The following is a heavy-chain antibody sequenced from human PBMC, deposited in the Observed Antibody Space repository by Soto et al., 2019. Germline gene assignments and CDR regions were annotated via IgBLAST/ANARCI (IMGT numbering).Heavy chain of an antibody. CDR2: IRRRANSYAT. Sequence: GGSLRLSCAASGFTFSGSAMHWVRQASGKGLEWVGRIRRRANSYATADAASVKGRFTISRDDSKNTAYLQMNSLKTEDTAVYYCTSISYGDYGEGIDIWGQGTMVTVSS. CDR3: TSISYGDYGEGIDI. CDR1: GFTFSGSA. D-gene: IGHD4-17*01. J-gene: IGHJ3*02. V-gene: IGHV3-73*01.